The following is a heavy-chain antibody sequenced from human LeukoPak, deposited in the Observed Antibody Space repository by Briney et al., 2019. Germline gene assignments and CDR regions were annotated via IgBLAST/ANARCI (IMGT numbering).Heavy chain of an antibody. CDR1: GGSISSYY. D-gene: IGHD3-22*01. CDR3: ASTLYYYDSSGYSLIDY. V-gene: IGHV4-4*07. CDR2: IYTSGST. Sequence: PSQTLSLTCTVSGGSISSYYWSWIRQPAGKGLEWIGRIYTSGSTNYNPSLKSRVTMSVDTSKNQFSLKLSSVTAADTAVYYCASTLYYYDSSGYSLIDYWGQGTLVTVSS. J-gene: IGHJ4*02.